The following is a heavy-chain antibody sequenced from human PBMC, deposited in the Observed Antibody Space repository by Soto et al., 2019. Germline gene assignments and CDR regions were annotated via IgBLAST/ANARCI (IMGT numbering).Heavy chain of an antibody. CDR3: ARDLAYCGGDCYPGWFDP. J-gene: IGHJ5*02. CDR1: GYTFTSYA. D-gene: IGHD2-21*02. Sequence: ASVKVSCKASGYTFTSYAMHWVRQAPGQRPEWMGWINAGNGNTKYSQKFQGRVTITRDTSASTAYMELSSLRSEDTAVYYCARDLAYCGGDCYPGWFDPWGQGTLVTVSS. CDR2: INAGNGNT. V-gene: IGHV1-3*01.